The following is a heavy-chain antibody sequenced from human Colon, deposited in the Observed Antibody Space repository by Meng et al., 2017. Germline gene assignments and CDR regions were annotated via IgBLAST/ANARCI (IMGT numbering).Heavy chain of an antibody. D-gene: IGHD3-22*01. Sequence: QLALQECGPGLVRPSETLSLTCTVSGGSVSSGSYYWSWIRQPPGKGLEWIGYIYYSGSNNYNPSLKSRVTISVDTSKNQFSLKLSSVTAADTAVYYCARGASDYDFDYWGQGTLVTVSS. CDR3: ARGASDYDFDY. CDR2: IYYSGSN. V-gene: IGHV4-61*01. CDR1: GGSVSSGSYY. J-gene: IGHJ4*02.